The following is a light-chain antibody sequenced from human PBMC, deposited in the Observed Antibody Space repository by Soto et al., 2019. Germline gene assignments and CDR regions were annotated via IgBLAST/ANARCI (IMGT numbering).Light chain of an antibody. V-gene: IGKV1-5*03. CDR2: KAS. Sequence: DIQMNQSPSTLSGSVGDRVTIHCRASQTISSWLAWYQQKPGKAPKLLIYKASTLKSGVPSRFSGSGSGTEFTLTISSLQPDDFATYYCQHYNSYSEAFGQGTKVDVK. CDR1: QTISSW. J-gene: IGKJ1*01. CDR3: QHYNSYSEA.